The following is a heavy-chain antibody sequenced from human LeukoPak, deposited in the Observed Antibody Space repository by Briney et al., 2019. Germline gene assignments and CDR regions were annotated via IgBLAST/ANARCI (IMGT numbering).Heavy chain of an antibody. CDR3: ARLCTSGCWGFDC. J-gene: IGHJ4*02. CDR2: TSPKSGAT. D-gene: IGHD6-19*01. Sequence: ASVKVSCKASGYTFTDYYIHWVRQAPGQGLEWMGWTSPKSGATNSAQKFQDRVTMTRDTSISTAYMELSSLRSDDTAVYYCARLCTSGCWGFDCWGQGTLVTVSS. V-gene: IGHV1-2*02. CDR1: GYTFTDYY.